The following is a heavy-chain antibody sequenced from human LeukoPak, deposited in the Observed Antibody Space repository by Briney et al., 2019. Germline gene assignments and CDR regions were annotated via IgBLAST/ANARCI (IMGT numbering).Heavy chain of an antibody. J-gene: IGHJ4*02. CDR3: ARSGLQVGATIFDY. V-gene: IGHV4-38-2*02. Sequence: PSETLSLTCTVSGYSISSGYYWGWIRQPPGKGLEWIGSIYHSGSTYYNPSLKSRVTISVDRSKNQFSLKLSSVTAADTAVYYCARSGLQVGATIFDYWGQGTLVTVSS. D-gene: IGHD1-26*01. CDR1: GYSISSGYY. CDR2: IYHSGST.